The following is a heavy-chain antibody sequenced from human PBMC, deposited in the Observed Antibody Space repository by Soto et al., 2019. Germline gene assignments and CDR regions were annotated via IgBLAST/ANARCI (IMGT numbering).Heavy chain of an antibody. V-gene: IGHV1-46*01. CDR3: AMVDVYVTPSPQDV. Sequence: GASVKVSCKASGYTFTSYYMHWVRQAPGQGLEWMGIINPSGGSTSYAQKFQGRVTMTRDTSTSTAYMELTSLRSNDTAIYYCAMVDVYVTPSPQDVWGQGTTVTVSS. CDR2: INPSGGST. D-gene: IGHD3-16*01. J-gene: IGHJ6*02. CDR1: GYTFTSYY.